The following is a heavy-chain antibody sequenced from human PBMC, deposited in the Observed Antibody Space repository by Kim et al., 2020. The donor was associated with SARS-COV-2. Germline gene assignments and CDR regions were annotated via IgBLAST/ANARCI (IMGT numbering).Heavy chain of an antibody. CDR1: GGSISSSSYY. CDR3: ARHPGWHFDY. J-gene: IGHJ4*02. Sequence: SETLSLTCTVSGGSISSSSYYWGWIRQPPGKGLEWIGSIYYSGSTYYNPSLKSRVTISVDTSKNQFSLKLSSVTAADTAVYYCARHPGWHFDYWGQGTLVTVSS. D-gene: IGHD6-19*01. V-gene: IGHV4-39*01. CDR2: IYYSGST.